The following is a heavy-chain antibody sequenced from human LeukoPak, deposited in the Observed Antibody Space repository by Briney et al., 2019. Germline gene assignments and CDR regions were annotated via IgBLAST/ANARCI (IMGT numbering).Heavy chain of an antibody. CDR3: ARGEGEYDFWSDFDY. CDR2: INQNGSEK. CDR1: GFTFSSYW. D-gene: IGHD3-3*01. Sequence: GGSLRLSCTASGFTFSSYWLSWVRQAAGKGLEWVANINQNGSEKYYVDSVKGRFTISRDNAKNSLYLQMNSLRAEDTAVYYCARGEGEYDFWSDFDYWGQGTLVTVSS. V-gene: IGHV3-7*01. J-gene: IGHJ4*02.